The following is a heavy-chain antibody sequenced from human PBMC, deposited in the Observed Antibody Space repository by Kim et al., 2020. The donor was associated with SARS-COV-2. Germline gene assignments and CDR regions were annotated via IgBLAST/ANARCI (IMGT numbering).Heavy chain of an antibody. D-gene: IGHD2-15*01. CDR3: ARIGDY. V-gene: IGHV5-51*01. J-gene: IGHJ4*02. CDR2: YPGDSDP. Sequence: YPGDSDPKYSPSFQGQVTIAADKSNSTGYLQWSSLKASDTAMYYCARIGDYWGQGTLVTVSS.